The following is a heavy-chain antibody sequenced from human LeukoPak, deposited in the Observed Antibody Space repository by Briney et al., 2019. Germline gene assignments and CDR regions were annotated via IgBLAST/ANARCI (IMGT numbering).Heavy chain of an antibody. J-gene: IGHJ5*02. D-gene: IGHD2-15*01. Sequence: SETLSLTCNVYGGSISDYYWNWIRQPPGKGLEWIGYIHHSGTTSSNPSLKSRVTISIDTSKNQFSLNLNSVTAADTAIYYCARWPIHLGYCSGSLCHKWFDPWDQGTLVTVSS. V-gene: IGHV4-59*08. CDR3: ARWPIHLGYCSGSLCHKWFDP. CDR1: GGSISDYY. CDR2: IHHSGTT.